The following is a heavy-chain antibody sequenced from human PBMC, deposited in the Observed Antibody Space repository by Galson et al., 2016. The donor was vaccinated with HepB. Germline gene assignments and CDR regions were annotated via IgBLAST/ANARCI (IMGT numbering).Heavy chain of an antibody. CDR2: ISTSGTT. J-gene: IGHJ4*02. D-gene: IGHD2-2*01. CDR1: GGSIISGSHY. CDR3: ARMPDS. Sequence: TLSLTCTVSGGSIISGSHYWTCIRQPAGKGLEWIGGISTSGTTKYNPSLRSRVTISADTSKTQLSLKLSSVTASDTAMYYCARMPDSWGQGTLVTVSS. V-gene: IGHV4-61*02.